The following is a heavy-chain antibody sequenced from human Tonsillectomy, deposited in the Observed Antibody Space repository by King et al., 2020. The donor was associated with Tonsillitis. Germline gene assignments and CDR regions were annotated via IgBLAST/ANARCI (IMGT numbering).Heavy chain of an antibody. CDR1: DGSFSSSSYH. D-gene: IGHD6-19*01. CDR3: ARQARWLGAQLGY. J-gene: IGHJ4*02. Sequence: QLQESGPGLVKPSETLSLTCTVSDGSFSSSSYHWGWIRQPPGKGLEWIGSIYYSGSTYYNPSLKSRVTISVDTSTNQFSLKLSSVTAADTAVYYWARQARWLGAQLGYWGQGTLVTVSS. CDR2: IYYSGST. V-gene: IGHV4-39*01.